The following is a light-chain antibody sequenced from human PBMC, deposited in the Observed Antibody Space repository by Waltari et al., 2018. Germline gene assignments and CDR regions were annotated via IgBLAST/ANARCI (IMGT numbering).Light chain of an antibody. J-gene: IGKJ4*01. CDR2: DAS. Sequence: DIQMTQSPSSLSASVGDRVTITCQASQDIRKNLNWFQQKPGQAPQVLIFDASNSQAAVPSRFSGSGSATDFAFTISSLQPEDIGTYYCQQYANLPLTFGGGTRVEIK. CDR3: QQYANLPLT. CDR1: QDIRKN. V-gene: IGKV1-33*01.